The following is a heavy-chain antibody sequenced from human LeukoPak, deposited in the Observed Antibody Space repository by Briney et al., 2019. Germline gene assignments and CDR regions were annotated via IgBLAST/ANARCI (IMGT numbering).Heavy chain of an antibody. Sequence: GESLTLSCAASGFTFSSYGMHWIRQAPGKGQEWVAVISYDGSNKYYADSVKGRFTISRENSKNKLYLQMNSMRDEDTAVYSCAKDLIVVVPAAITYTGPDYYYGMDVWGQGTTVTVSS. D-gene: IGHD2-2*02. CDR1: GFTFSSYG. J-gene: IGHJ6*02. V-gene: IGHV3-30*18. CDR3: AKDLIVVVPAAITYTGPDYYYGMDV. CDR2: ISYDGSNK.